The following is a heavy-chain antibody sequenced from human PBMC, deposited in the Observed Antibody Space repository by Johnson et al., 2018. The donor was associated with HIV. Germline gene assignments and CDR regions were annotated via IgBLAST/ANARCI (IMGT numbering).Heavy chain of an antibody. D-gene: IGHD1-26*01. V-gene: IGHV3-15*01. J-gene: IGHJ3*02. CDR1: GFTFSNAW. CDR3: TAHYRNAFDI. Sequence: VQLVESGGGLVKPGGSLRLSCAASGFTFSNAWMSWVRQAPGKGLEWVGRIKSNTDGGTTDYAAPLKGRFTLSRDDSKNTLFLQMNSLKTEDTALYYCTAHYRNAFDIWGQGTMVTVSS. CDR2: IKSNTDGGTT.